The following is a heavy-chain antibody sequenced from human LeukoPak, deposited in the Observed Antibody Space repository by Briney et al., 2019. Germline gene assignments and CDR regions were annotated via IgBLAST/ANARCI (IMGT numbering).Heavy chain of an antibody. CDR3: ARDLKDYGDYYFDY. J-gene: IGHJ4*02. CDR1: VCTFSTYA. V-gene: IGHV1-69*06. CDR2: IIPIFGTA. D-gene: IGHD4-17*01. Sequence: SVKVSCTPSVCTFSTYAISWVRQAPGQGLEWMGRIIPIFGTANYAQKFQGRVTITADKSTSTAYMELSSLRSEDTAVYYCARDLKDYGDYYFDYWGQGTLVTVSP.